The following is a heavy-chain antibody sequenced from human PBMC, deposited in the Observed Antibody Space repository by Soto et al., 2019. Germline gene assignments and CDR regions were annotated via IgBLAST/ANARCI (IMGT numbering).Heavy chain of an antibody. CDR3: ARDYLLWFEANYYYYMDV. Sequence: QVQLQQSGPGLVKPSQTLSLTCAISGDSVSSSSAAWNWIRQSPSRGLEWLGRTYFRSKWYNDYAVSVKSRITINPDTSKNQFSLQLNSVTPEDTAVYYCARDYLLWFEANYYYYMDVWGKGTTVTVSS. V-gene: IGHV6-1*01. D-gene: IGHD3-10*01. CDR1: GDSVSSSSAA. CDR2: TYFRSKWYN. J-gene: IGHJ6*03.